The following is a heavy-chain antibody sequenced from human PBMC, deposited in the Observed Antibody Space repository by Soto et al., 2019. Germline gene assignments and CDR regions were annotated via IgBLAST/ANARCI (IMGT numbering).Heavy chain of an antibody. CDR3: ARADYYDSSGYYCAY. J-gene: IGHJ4*02. CDR2: IYSGGST. D-gene: IGHD3-22*01. CDR1: GFTVSSNY. V-gene: IGHV3-53*01. Sequence: GGSLRLSCAASGFTVSSNYMSWVRQAPGKGLEWVSVIYSGGSTYYADSLKGRFTISRDNSKNTLYLQMNSLRAEDTAVYYCARADYYDSSGYYCAYWGQGTLVTVSS.